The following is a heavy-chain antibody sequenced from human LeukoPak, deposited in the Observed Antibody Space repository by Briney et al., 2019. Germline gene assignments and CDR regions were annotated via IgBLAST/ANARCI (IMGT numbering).Heavy chain of an antibody. CDR1: GFTFSSYS. Sequence: GGSLRLSCAAPGFTFSSYSMNWVRQAPGKGLEWVSSISSSSSYIYYADSVKGRFTISRDNAKNSLYLQMNSLRAEDTAVYYCARGGYSGFYGMDVWGQGTTVTVSS. D-gene: IGHD5-12*01. CDR3: ARGGYSGFYGMDV. V-gene: IGHV3-21*01. J-gene: IGHJ6*02. CDR2: ISSSSSYI.